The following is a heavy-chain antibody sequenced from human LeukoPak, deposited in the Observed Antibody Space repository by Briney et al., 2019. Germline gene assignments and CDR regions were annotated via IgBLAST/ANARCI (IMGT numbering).Heavy chain of an antibody. J-gene: IGHJ6*03. CDR1: GFTFTSYW. V-gene: IGHV3-7*01. CDR2: IKQDGSEK. CDR3: ARGYSSGFYPPYYFYYMDV. Sequence: GGSLRLSCAASGFTFTSYWMSWVRQAPGKGLEWVANIKQDGSEKYYVDSVKGRFTISRDNAKNSLYLQMNSLRAEDTAVYCCARGYSSGFYPPYYFYYMDVWGKGTTVTISS. D-gene: IGHD3-22*01.